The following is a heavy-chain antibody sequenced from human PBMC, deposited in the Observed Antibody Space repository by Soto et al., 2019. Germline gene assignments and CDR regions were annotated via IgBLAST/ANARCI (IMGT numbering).Heavy chain of an antibody. CDR2: IYPGDSDT. J-gene: IGHJ4*02. CDR1: GYSFTSYW. V-gene: IGHV5-51*01. Sequence: GESLKISCKGSGYSFTSYWIAWVRQMPGKGLEWMGIIYPGDSDTRYSPSFQGQVTISADKSISTAYLQWSSLKASDTAMYYCARQKGRVTGTNFFDYWGQGMLVTVSS. CDR3: ARQKGRVTGTNFFDY. D-gene: IGHD1-7*01.